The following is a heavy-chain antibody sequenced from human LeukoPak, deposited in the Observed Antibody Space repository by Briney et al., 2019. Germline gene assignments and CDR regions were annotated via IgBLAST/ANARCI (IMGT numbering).Heavy chain of an antibody. CDR1: GYTFAGYY. Sequence: ASVKVSCKASGYTFAGYYMHWVRQAPGQGLEWMGWINPNSGGTNYAQKFQGRVTVTRDTSISTAYMELSRLRYDDTAVYYCARAREDAFDIWGQGTMVTVSS. CDR2: INPNSGGT. CDR3: ARAREDAFDI. J-gene: IGHJ3*02. V-gene: IGHV1-2*02. D-gene: IGHD1-26*01.